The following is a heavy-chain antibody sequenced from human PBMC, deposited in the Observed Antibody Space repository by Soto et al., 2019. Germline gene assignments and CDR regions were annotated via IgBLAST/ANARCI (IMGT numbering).Heavy chain of an antibody. CDR3: ARALTWGLDV. D-gene: IGHD3-10*01. CDR2: ISSSSTGI. J-gene: IGHJ6*02. V-gene: IGHV3-48*01. Sequence: EVQLVESGGGMVQPGGSLRLSCAASGFTFSLYGMSWVRQAPGKGLEWVSYISSSSTGIHYADSVKGRFTISRDDATNSMYLQMNSLRAGDTAVDYCARALTWGLDVWGQGTTVSISS. CDR1: GFTFSLYG.